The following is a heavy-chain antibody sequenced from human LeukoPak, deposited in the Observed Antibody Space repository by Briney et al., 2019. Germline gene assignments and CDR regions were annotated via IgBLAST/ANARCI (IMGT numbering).Heavy chain of an antibody. CDR1: GGSISGSSYY. D-gene: IGHD2/OR15-2a*01. V-gene: IGHV4-39*01. CDR2: IYYSGST. CDR3: ARQALVIAVY. J-gene: IGHJ4*02. Sequence: SSETLSLTCTVSGGSISGSSYYWGWNRQPPGKGLEWIGNIYYSGSTYYNPSLKSRLTISVDTSENQFSLKLSSVTAADTAVYYCARQALVIAVYWGQGTLVTVSS.